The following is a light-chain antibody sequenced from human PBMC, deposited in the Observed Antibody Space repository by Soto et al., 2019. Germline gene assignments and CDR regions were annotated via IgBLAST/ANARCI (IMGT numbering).Light chain of an antibody. CDR2: DAS. V-gene: IGKV3-15*01. CDR3: QHYTTWPLT. CDR1: HSVSNN. J-gene: IGKJ4*01. Sequence: EVVLTQSPATLSVSPGERATLSCRASHSVSNNLAWYQQKLGQAPSLLIYDASTRATGIPARFSGSGSGTEFTLTISSLQSEASAFYYCQHYTTWPLTFGGGTKVEIK.